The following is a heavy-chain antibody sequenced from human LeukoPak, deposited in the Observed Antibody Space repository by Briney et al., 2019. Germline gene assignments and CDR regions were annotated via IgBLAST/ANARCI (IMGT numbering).Heavy chain of an antibody. Sequence: GASVKVSCKASGYTFTGYYMHWVRQAPGQGLEWMGIINPSGGSTSYAQKFQGRVTMTRDMSTSTVYMELSSLRSEDTAVYYCARDGGKVVTAIRGTWFDPWGQGTLVTVSS. CDR1: GYTFTGYY. J-gene: IGHJ5*02. CDR3: ARDGGKVVTAIRGTWFDP. V-gene: IGHV1-46*01. D-gene: IGHD2-21*02. CDR2: INPSGGST.